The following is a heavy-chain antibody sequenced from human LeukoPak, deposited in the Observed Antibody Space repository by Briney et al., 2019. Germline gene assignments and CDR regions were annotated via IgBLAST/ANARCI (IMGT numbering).Heavy chain of an antibody. V-gene: IGHV3-48*03. CDR2: ITSSGST. CDR1: GFTFSGYE. CDR3: ARAGAHIFAF. Sequence: GGSLRLSCAASGFTFSGYEMNRVRQAPGKGLEWVSYITSSGSTNYGDSVKGRFTISRDNAKDSTYLQMNSLTAEDTAGYYCARAGAHIFAFWGQGTLVTVSS. J-gene: IGHJ4*02. D-gene: IGHD3-10*01.